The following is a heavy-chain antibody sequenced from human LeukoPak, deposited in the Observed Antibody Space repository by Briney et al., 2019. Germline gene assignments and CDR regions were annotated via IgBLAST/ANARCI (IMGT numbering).Heavy chain of an antibody. J-gene: IGHJ4*02. Sequence: GWSLRLSCAASGFNFRSYEMNWVRQAPGKGLEWVSYISNTDETRTYADSVKGRFTISRDNAKNSLHLEMNSLRAEDTAVYYCAREIVSAVAGNFDYWGQGTLVTVSS. CDR1: GFNFRSYE. CDR3: AREIVSAVAGNFDY. V-gene: IGHV3-48*03. CDR2: ISNTDETR. D-gene: IGHD6-19*01.